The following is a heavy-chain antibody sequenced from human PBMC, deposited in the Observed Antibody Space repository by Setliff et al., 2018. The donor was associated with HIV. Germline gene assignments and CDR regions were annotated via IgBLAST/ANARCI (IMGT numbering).Heavy chain of an antibody. J-gene: IGHJ5*02. CDR1: GFSINSVYH. V-gene: IGHV4-38-2*01. D-gene: IGHD3-10*01. CDR2: IYYSGST. CDR3: ATYADRESNRFDP. Sequence: ETLSLTCFVSGFSINSVYHWGWIRQSPGKGLEWIGSIYYSGSTYYNPSLKSRVTISVDTSKNQFSLKLSSVTAADTAVYYCATYADRESNRFDPWGQGILVTVS.